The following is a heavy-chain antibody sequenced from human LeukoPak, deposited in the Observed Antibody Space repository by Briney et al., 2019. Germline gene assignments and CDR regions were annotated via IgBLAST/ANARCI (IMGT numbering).Heavy chain of an antibody. CDR1: GYTFTSYA. V-gene: IGHV1-3*01. D-gene: IGHD4-17*01. Sequence: ASVKVSCKASGYTFTSYAMHWVRQAPGQRLEWMGWINAGNGNTKYSRKFQGRVTITRDTSASTAYMELSSLRSEDTAVYYCASTVTTMGFDLWGRGTLVTVSS. CDR3: ASTVTTMGFDL. CDR2: INAGNGNT. J-gene: IGHJ2*01.